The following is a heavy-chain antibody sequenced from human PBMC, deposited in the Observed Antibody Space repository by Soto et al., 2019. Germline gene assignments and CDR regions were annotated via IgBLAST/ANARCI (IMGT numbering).Heavy chain of an antibody. CDR3: ARAPHGAALPFDY. Sequence: ASVKVSCKASGYTFTGYYMHLVRQAPGQCVECMGWINPNMCCTNYAQKFQGWVTITSGTSIITAYMELSILRSDGTAVYYCARAPHGAALPFDYWGQGTLVTVSS. V-gene: IGHV1-2*04. J-gene: IGHJ4*02. CDR2: INPNMCCT. D-gene: IGHD4-17*01. CDR1: GYTFTGYY.